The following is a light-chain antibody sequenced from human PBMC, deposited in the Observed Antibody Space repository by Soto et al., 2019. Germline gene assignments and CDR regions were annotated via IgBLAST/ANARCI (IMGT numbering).Light chain of an antibody. CDR2: KAS. V-gene: IGKV1-5*03. Sequence: DIQLTQSPSTLSASVGDRVTITCRASQSVSTWLAWNQQKPGKAPKLLIHKASTLGNGVPSRFSGSGSGTVFTLTISSLQPDDSATYCRHQFHDYPVTFGGGTKVQI. J-gene: IGKJ4*01. CDR1: QSVSTW. CDR3: HQFHDYPVT.